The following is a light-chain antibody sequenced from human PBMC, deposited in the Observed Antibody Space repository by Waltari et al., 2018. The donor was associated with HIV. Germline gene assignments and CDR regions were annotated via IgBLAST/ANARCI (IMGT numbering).Light chain of an antibody. CDR2: DAS. J-gene: IGKJ4*01. CDR1: QDISNY. V-gene: IGKV1-33*01. Sequence: DIQMTQSPTSLSASVGDRITIACQASQDISNYLHWHQKKPGMAPKVLISDASILETGVPSRFTGSGSGTHFTLVINDLQPGDSATYFCQQYEDLPLTFGGGTKVEIK. CDR3: QQYEDLPLT.